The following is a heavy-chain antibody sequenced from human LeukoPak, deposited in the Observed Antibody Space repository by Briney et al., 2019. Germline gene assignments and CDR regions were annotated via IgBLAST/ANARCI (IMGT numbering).Heavy chain of an antibody. CDR2: IWYDGSNQ. CDR1: GFPFSGSG. CDR3: ARADTLWIQSSFDH. J-gene: IGHJ4*02. Sequence: GSSLRLSCAASGFPFSGSGMHWVRQAPGKGLEWVAIIWYDGSNQYYPDSVKGRFTISRDNSKNTVDLQMNSLRAEDTAVYFCARADTLWIQSSFDHWGQGTLSPSPQ. D-gene: IGHD5-18*01. V-gene: IGHV3-33*01.